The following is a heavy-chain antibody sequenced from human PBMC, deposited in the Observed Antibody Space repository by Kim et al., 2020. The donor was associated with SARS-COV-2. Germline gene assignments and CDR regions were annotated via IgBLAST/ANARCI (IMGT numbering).Heavy chain of an antibody. V-gene: IGHV3-11*04. CDR3: ARFTREWYYDILTGYGDDFDY. Sequence: GGSLRLSCAASGFTFSDYYMSWIRQAPGKGLEWVSYISSSGSTIYYADSVKGRFTISRDNAKNSLYLQMNSLRAEDTAVYYCARFTREWYYDILTGYGDDFDYWGQGTLVTVSS. J-gene: IGHJ4*02. CDR1: GFTFSDYY. D-gene: IGHD3-9*01. CDR2: ISSSGSTI.